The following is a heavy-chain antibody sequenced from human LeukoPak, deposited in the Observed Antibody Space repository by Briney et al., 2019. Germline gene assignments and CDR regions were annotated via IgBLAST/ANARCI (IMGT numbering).Heavy chain of an antibody. CDR1: GFTFSDYY. D-gene: IGHD1-26*01. Sequence: PGGPLRLSCAASGFTFSDYYMTRIRQAPGKGLEWISYISGVASDIYYADSVKGRFTISRDNAKTSVYLQMNSLRVEDTAVYYCARGGAQGMDVWGQGTTVTVSS. J-gene: IGHJ6*02. V-gene: IGHV3-11*01. CDR3: ARGGAQGMDV. CDR2: ISGVASDI.